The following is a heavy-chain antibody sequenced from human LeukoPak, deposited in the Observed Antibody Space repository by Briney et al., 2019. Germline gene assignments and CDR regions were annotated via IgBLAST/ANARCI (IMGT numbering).Heavy chain of an antibody. D-gene: IGHD3-22*01. CDR2: ISDSGGST. CDR1: GFTFSSYA. J-gene: IGHJ6*03. Sequence: PGGSLRLSCAASGFTFSSYAMSWCRQAPGKGLQWVLAISDSGGSTYYADSVKGRFTISRDNSKNTLYLQLNTLTAEDTALYYCPRDQSGYYLSYYYYYYMDVWGKGTTVTVSS. CDR3: PRDQSGYYLSYYYYYYMDV. V-gene: IGHV3-23*01.